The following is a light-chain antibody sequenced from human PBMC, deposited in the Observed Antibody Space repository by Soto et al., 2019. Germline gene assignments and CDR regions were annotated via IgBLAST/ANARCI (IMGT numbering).Light chain of an antibody. Sequence: IQLTQSPSSLSASVGDRVTVSCRSSQNIENYLSWYVQRPGKAPELLVYSTSKLKSGVPSRFRGSGSGTDFSLTISSLQSEDFGTYYCQQSSNIPWTIGQRTKVEIK. CDR3: QQSSNIPWT. CDR2: STS. CDR1: QNIENY. V-gene: IGKV1-39*01. J-gene: IGKJ1*01.